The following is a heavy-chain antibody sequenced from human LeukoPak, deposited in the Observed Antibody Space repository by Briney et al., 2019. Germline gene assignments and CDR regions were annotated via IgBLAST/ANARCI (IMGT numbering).Heavy chain of an antibody. V-gene: IGHV3-74*01. J-gene: IGHJ4*02. CDR2: ISFDGSDA. CDR1: GFTFSGFW. CDR3: AKERVYSSSWDPEEEYFDY. Sequence: GSLRLSCAASGFTFSGFWMHWVRQAPGKGLVWVSCISFDGSDATYADSVKGRFTISRDNSKNTLYLQMNSLRAEDTAVYYCAKERVYSSSWDPEEEYFDYWGQGTLVTVSS. D-gene: IGHD6-13*01.